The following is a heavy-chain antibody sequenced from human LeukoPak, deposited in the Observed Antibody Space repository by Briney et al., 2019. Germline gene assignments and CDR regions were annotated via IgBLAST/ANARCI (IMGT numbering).Heavy chain of an antibody. CDR2: ISANGDTT. Sequence: GGSLRLSCAASGFTFSNYAMNWVRQAPGKGLEWVSGISANGDTTYDGDSVRGRFTISRDNPKNSVFLQMNSLRDADTAVYYCVKDFWPARDGGGYYSPFEYWGEGTLVGVSS. J-gene: IGHJ4*02. V-gene: IGHV3-23*01. CDR1: GFTFSNYA. D-gene: IGHD3-22*01. CDR3: VKDFWPARDGGGYYSPFEY.